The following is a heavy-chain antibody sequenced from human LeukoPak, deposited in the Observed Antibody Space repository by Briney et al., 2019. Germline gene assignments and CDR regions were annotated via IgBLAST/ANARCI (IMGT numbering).Heavy chain of an antibody. J-gene: IGHJ3*02. D-gene: IGHD1-26*01. CDR2: ISYDGSNK. Sequence: GGSLRLSCAASGFTFNSYAMHWVRQAPGKGREWVAVISYDGSNKYYADSVKGRFTISRDNSKNTLYLQMNSLRAEDTAVYYCARSHPSGAFDIWGQGTMVTVSS. CDR3: ARSHPSGAFDI. CDR1: GFTFNSYA. V-gene: IGHV3-30*01.